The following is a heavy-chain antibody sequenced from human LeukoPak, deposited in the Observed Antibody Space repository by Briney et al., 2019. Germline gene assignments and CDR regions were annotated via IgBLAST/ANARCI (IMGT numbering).Heavy chain of an antibody. J-gene: IGHJ4*02. V-gene: IGHV3-53*01. CDR3: ARDLEMAAITSEY. CDR2: T. Sequence: TYYADSVKGRFTISRDNAKNTLYLQRNGLIAEDAAAYYCARDLEMAAITSEYWGQGALVTVSS. D-gene: IGHD5-24*01.